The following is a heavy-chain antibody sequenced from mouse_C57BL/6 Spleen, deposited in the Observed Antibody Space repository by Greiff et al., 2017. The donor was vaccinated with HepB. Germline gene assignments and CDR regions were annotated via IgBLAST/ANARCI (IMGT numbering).Heavy chain of an antibody. CDR3: ASRSDYWYFDV. CDR2: IDPSDSYT. Sequence: QVQLQQPGAELVKPGASVKLSCKASGYTFTSYWMQWVKQRPGQGLEWIGEIDPSDSYTNYNQKFKGKATLTVDTSSSTAYMQLSSLTSEDSALYYCASRSDYWYFDVWGTGTTVTVSS. V-gene: IGHV1-50*01. CDR1: GYTFTSYW. J-gene: IGHJ1*03.